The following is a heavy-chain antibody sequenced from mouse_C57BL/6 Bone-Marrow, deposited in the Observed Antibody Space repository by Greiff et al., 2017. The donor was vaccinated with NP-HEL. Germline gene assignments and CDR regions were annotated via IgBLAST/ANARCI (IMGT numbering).Heavy chain of an antibody. Sequence: QVHVKQSGPELVKPGASVKISCKASGYTFTDYYINWVKQRPGQGLEWIGWIFPGSGSTYYNEKFKGKATLTVDKSSSTAYMLLSSLTSEDSAVYFCEEVQNSYYFDYWGQGTTLTVSS. CDR2: IFPGSGST. V-gene: IGHV1-75*01. CDR1: GYTFTDYY. D-gene: IGHD2-14*01. CDR3: EEVQNSYYFDY. J-gene: IGHJ2*01.